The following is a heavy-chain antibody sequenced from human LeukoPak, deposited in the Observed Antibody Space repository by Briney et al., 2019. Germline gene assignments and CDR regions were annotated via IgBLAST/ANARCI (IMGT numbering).Heavy chain of an antibody. Sequence: PSETLSLTCTVSGGSISSSSYYWGWIRQPPGTGLEWIGSIYYSGSTYYNPSLKSRVTISVDTSKNQFSLKLGSVTAADTAVYYCARLGGWEADYWGQGTLVTVSS. J-gene: IGHJ4*02. CDR1: GGSISSSSYY. CDR3: ARLGGWEADY. CDR2: IYYSGST. V-gene: IGHV4-39*01. D-gene: IGHD3-16*01.